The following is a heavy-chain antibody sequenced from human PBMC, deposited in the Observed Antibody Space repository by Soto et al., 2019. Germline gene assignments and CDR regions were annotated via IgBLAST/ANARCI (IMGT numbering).Heavy chain of an antibody. D-gene: IGHD2-15*01. V-gene: IGHV1-3*01. J-gene: IGHJ4*02. CDR1: GYTFTSYA. CDR3: ARAKGQWWTALGY. CDR2: INAGNGNT. Sequence: QVQLVQSGAEVKKPGASVKVSCKASGYTFTSYAMHWVRQAPGQRLEWMGWINAGNGNTKYSQKFQGRVTITRDTSASTAYMELSSLSSEDTAVYYCARAKGQWWTALGYWGQGTLVTVSS.